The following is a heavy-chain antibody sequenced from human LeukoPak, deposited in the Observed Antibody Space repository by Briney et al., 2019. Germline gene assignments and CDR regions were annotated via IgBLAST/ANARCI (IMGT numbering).Heavy chain of an antibody. CDR3: ARVMSWNLIDAFDI. J-gene: IGHJ3*02. CDR1: GFTFSSYA. CDR2: ISYDGSNK. V-gene: IGHV3-30*01. Sequence: GGSLRLSGAASGFTFSSYAMHWVRQAPGKGLEWVAVISYDGSNKYYADSVKGRFTISRDNSKNTLYLQMNTLRAEDTAVYYCARVMSWNLIDAFDIWGQGTMVTVSS. D-gene: IGHD1-7*01.